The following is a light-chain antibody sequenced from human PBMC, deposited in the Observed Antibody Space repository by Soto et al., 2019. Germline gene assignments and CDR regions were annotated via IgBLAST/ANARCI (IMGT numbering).Light chain of an antibody. V-gene: IGKV4-1*01. CDR2: WAS. CDR3: QQYYNNFVIT. Sequence: DIVMTQSPEFLAVSLGERATINCKSSQSVLYSFNNKNYLAWYQQKPGQPPKLLIYWASTRESGVPDRFSGSGSGTDFTLTISSLQAEDVAVYYCQQYYNNFVITFGQGTRLEIK. CDR1: QSVLYSFNNKNY. J-gene: IGKJ5*01.